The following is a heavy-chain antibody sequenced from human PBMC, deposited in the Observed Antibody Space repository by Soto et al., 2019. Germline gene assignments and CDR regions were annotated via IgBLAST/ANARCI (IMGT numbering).Heavy chain of an antibody. Sequence: LRLSCAASGFTFSSYAMNWVRQAPGKGLEWVSTIRTSVGDTYYAASVKGRFTISRDNSKSTVYLHLNSLRAEDTAIYYCAKDPTYDYGYFDSWGQGTLVTVSS. CDR1: GFTFSSYA. D-gene: IGHD4-17*01. J-gene: IGHJ4*02. V-gene: IGHV3-23*01. CDR2: IRTSVGDT. CDR3: AKDPTYDYGYFDS.